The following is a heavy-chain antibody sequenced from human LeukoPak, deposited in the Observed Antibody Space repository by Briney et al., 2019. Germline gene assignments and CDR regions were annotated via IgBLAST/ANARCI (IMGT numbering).Heavy chain of an antibody. V-gene: IGHV4-59*01. CDR2: IYYSGST. CDR1: GGSISSYY. CDR3: ARISSSWGESAAFDI. J-gene: IGHJ3*02. Sequence: SETLSLTCTVSGGSISSYYWSWIRQPPGKGLEWIGYIYYSGSTNYNPSLKSRVTISVDTSKNQFSLKLSSVTAADTAVYYCARISSSWGESAAFDIWGQGTMVTVSS. D-gene: IGHD6-13*01.